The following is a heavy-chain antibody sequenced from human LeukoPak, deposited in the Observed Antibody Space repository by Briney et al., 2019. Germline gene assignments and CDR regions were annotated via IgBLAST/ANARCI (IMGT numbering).Heavy chain of an antibody. D-gene: IGHD3-9*01. J-gene: IGHJ4*02. CDR2: INANSGGT. CDR3: ARGVGGNARWRNFDWSKKIPMRDYFDY. Sequence: GASVKVSCKASGYTFTDSYMHWVRQAPGQGLEWMGWINANSGGTNYAQKFQGRVTMTRDTSITTAYMDLSRLRSDDTAVYYCARGVGGNARWRNFDWSKKIPMRDYFDYWGQGTLVTVSS. V-gene: IGHV1-2*02. CDR1: GYTFTDSY.